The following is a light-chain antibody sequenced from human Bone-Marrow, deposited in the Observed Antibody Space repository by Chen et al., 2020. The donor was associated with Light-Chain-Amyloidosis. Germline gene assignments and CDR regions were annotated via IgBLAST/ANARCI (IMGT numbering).Light chain of an antibody. CDR1: NSNIGNNY. V-gene: IGLV1-47*01. CDR3: ASWDDSLSGPV. Sequence: QSVLTQPPSGYATPGQRVTIYCSGSNSNIGNNYVYWYKHVPGPAPSLPIYRNDQRPTRVPDRFSGSKSGTSGTLAINGVRSEDEADYYCASWDDSLSGPVFGGGTKLTVL. J-gene: IGLJ3*02. CDR2: RND.